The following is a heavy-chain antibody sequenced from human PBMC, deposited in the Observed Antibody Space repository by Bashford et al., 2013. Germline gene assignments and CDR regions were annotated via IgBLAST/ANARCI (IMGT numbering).Heavy chain of an antibody. V-gene: IGHV3-64*02. CDR2: IRTADYAT. J-gene: IGHJ4*02. CDR1: GFDLSDYH. D-gene: IGHD7-27*01. CDR3: ARDRNWGFFDL. Sequence: GSLRLSCVASGFDLSDYHMHWVRQAPGKGLEFVAVIRTADYATYNADSLKVRFIISRDNSKNTVYLQMGSLRVEDTAMYYCARDRNWGFFDLWGQGTLVTVSS.